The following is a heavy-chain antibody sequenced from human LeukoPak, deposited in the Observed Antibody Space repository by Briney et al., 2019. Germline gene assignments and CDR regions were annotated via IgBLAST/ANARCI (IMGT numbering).Heavy chain of an antibody. D-gene: IGHD3-3*01. CDR2: ISDTGKT. CDR3: VTGYYEPFAT. J-gene: IGHJ5*02. Sequence: SETLSPTCTFSGASVSSYYWDWLRQTPEKGLQWIGYISDTGKTDSNPSLKSRVSISLGPANKQFSLRLRSVTAADSAVYYCVTGYYEPFATWGPGILVTVSS. CDR1: GASVSSYY. V-gene: IGHV4-59*02.